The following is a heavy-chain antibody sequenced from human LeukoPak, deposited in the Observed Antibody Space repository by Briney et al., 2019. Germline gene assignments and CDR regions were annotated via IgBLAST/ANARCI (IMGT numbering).Heavy chain of an antibody. CDR2: TVGIGPDT. CDR1: GFTFTNFA. V-gene: IGHV3-21*01. Sequence: GGSLRLSCAASGFTFTNFAMTWVRQAPGKGLEWVAATVGIGPDTYHADSVKGRFTISRDNAKNSLYLQMNSLRAEDTAVYYCARRLRRNYFDYWGQGTLVTVSS. J-gene: IGHJ4*02. CDR3: ARRLRRNYFDY. D-gene: IGHD4-17*01.